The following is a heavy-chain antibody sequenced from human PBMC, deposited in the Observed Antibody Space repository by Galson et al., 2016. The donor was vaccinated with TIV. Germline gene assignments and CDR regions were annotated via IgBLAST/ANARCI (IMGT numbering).Heavy chain of an antibody. Sequence: SLRLSCAASGFTFSSYVMTWVRQAPGKGLEWVSSISGSGISTYYAESVKGRFTISRDNSKNSLYLQMNSLRAEDTAVYFCARGAYDSSGYGGWFDPWGQGTTVIVSS. CDR3: ARGAYDSSGYGGWFDP. CDR1: GFTFSSYV. CDR2: ISGSGIST. J-gene: IGHJ5*01. V-gene: IGHV3-23*01. D-gene: IGHD3-22*01.